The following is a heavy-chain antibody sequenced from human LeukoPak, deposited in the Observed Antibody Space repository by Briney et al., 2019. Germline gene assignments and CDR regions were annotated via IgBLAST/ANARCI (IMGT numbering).Heavy chain of an antibody. CDR3: ARDGRGGHSDF. V-gene: IGHV3-7*01. CDR1: GFTFTNHW. D-gene: IGHD4-23*01. CDR2: IREDGGHK. J-gene: IGHJ4*02. Sequence: PGGSLRLSCVTSGFTFTNHWMSWVRQAPGKGFEWVANIREDGGHKNYVDSVKGRFSISRDNAKNSLFLQMDSLGVDDTAIYYCARDGRGGHSDFWGQGTLITVSS.